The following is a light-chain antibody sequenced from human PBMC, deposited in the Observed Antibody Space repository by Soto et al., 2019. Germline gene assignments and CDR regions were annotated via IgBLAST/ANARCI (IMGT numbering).Light chain of an antibody. J-gene: IGLJ7*01. CDR1: SSNIGSNT. V-gene: IGLV1-44*01. Sequence: QSVLTQPPSASGTPGQRVTISCSGSSSNIGSNTVNWYQQLPGTAPKLLIYSNNQRPSGVPDRFSGSKSGTSASLAISGIKSADEADYYCAAWDDSLNGTVFGGGTQLTVL. CDR2: SNN. CDR3: AAWDDSLNGTV.